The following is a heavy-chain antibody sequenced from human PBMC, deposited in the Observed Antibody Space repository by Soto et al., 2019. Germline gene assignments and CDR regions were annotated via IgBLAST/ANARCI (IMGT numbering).Heavy chain of an antibody. CDR3: ARDLVDSSSAAPFDY. D-gene: IGHD6-6*01. CDR2: IYTSGST. V-gene: IGHV4-4*07. Sequence: PSETLSLTCTVSGGSISSYYWSWIRQPAGKGLEWIGRIYTSGSTNYNPSLKSRVTMSVDTSKNQFSLKLSSVTAADTAVYYCARDLVDSSSAAPFDYWGQGTLVTVS. J-gene: IGHJ4*02. CDR1: GGSISSYY.